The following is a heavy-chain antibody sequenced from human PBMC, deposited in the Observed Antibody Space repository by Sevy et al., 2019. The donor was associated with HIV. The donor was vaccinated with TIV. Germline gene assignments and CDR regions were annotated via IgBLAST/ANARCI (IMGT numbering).Heavy chain of an antibody. J-gene: IGHJ4*01. D-gene: IGHD3-10*01. V-gene: IGHV1-69*13. CDR3: ARDKYYYVSGSFDY. CDR2: IIAVFGTT. CDR1: GGIFRSNA. Sequence: ASVKVSCKASGGIFRSNAISWVRQAPGQGLEWMGGIIAVFGTTNYAQKFQGRVTVTADEARSTAYMELSSLRSEDTAVYYWARDKYYYVSGSFDYWGQGTQVTVSS.